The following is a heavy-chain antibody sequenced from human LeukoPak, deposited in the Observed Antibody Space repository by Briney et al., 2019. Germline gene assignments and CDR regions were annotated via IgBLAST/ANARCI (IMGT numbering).Heavy chain of an antibody. CDR2: ISSSGCTI. D-gene: IGHD3-9*01. J-gene: IGHJ4*02. CDR3: ARSHPRRPHEVDILTGYYDY. Sequence: GGSLRLSCAASGFTFSSYEMNWVRQAPGKGLEWVSYISSSGCTIYYADSVKGRFTISRDNAKNSLYLQMNSLRAEDTAVYYCARSHPRRPHEVDILTGYYDYWGQGTLVTVSS. V-gene: IGHV3-48*03. CDR1: GFTFSSYE.